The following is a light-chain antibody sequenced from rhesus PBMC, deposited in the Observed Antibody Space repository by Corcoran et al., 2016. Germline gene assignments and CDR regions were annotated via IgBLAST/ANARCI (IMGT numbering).Light chain of an antibody. J-gene: IGKJ2*01. CDR1: QGISTS. CDR3: QQYNNRPYS. V-gene: IGKV1-22*01. CDR2: KAS. Sequence: DIQMTQSPPSLPASLGDTVTITCRASQGISTSLAWYQQKPGKAPKVLIYKASRLQRGVPSRFSGTGSGTDFTLTISSLQSEDFATYYCQQYNNRPYSFGQGTKVEIK.